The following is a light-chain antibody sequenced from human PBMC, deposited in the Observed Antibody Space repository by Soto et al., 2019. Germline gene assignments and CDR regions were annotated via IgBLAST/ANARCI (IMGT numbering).Light chain of an antibody. V-gene: IGKV3-15*01. J-gene: IGKJ3*01. CDR3: QQYNDWPLT. CDR2: GAS. Sequence: EIVMTQSPATLSVSPGERATLSCRASQSVSSNLAWYQQKPGQAPRLLMYGASTRATGIPARFSGSGSGTEFTLTISSLQSEDFAVYDCQQYNDWPLTFGPGTKVDIK. CDR1: QSVSSN.